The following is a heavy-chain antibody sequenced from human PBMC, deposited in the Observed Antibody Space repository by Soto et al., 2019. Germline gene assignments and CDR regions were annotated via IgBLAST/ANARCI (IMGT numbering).Heavy chain of an antibody. D-gene: IGHD6-19*01. Sequence: ASVKVSCKASGYTFTSYAMHWVRQAPGQRLEWMGWINAGNGNTKYSQKFQGRVTITRDTSASTAYMELSSLRSEDTAVYYCARDRSIPVAGIYGASNGYFDYWGQGTLVTVSS. CDR3: ARDRSIPVAGIYGASNGYFDY. CDR1: GYTFTSYA. J-gene: IGHJ4*02. V-gene: IGHV1-3*01. CDR2: INAGNGNT.